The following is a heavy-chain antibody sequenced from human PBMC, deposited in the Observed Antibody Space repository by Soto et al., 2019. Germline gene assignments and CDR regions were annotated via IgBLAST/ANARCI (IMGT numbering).Heavy chain of an antibody. CDR3: ARGSNYGDYAYSFDI. CDR1: GGSFSGYY. D-gene: IGHD4-17*01. Sequence: SETLSLTCAVYGGSFSGYYWNWIRQPPGKGLEWVGEINDSGSTNYNPSLKSRLTISVDTSKNQFSLKLSSVTAADTAVYYCARGSNYGDYAYSFDIWGQGTMVT. CDR2: INDSGST. J-gene: IGHJ3*02. V-gene: IGHV4-34*01.